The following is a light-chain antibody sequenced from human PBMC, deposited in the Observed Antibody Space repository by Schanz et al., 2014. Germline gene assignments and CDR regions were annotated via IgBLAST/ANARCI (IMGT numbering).Light chain of an antibody. CDR2: GAS. Sequence: EIVLTQSPGSLSLLPGERATLSCRASQSVTSRSLAWYQQKPGQAPRLLIFGASSRATGIPDRFSGGGSGTTFTLTINRVEPEDFAVYYCQQYGVSPRTFGQGTRVEIK. V-gene: IGKV3-20*01. CDR1: QSVTSRS. J-gene: IGKJ1*01. CDR3: QQYGVSPRT.